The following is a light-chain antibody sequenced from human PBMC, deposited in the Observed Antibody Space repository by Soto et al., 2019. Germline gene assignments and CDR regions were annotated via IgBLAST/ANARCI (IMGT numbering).Light chain of an antibody. Sequence: EIVMTQSPATLSVSPGERATLSCRASQSISSNLAWYQQKPGQAPRLLIYGASTRATGIPARFSGSGSGTAFPLTISSLQSEDFADYYRQQYNNSPLTFGGGTKVEIK. V-gene: IGKV3-15*01. CDR3: QQYNNSPLT. J-gene: IGKJ4*01. CDR1: QSISSN. CDR2: GAS.